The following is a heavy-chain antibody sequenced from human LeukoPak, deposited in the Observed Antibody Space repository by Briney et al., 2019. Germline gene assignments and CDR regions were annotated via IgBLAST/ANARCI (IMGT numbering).Heavy chain of an antibody. J-gene: IGHJ6*03. V-gene: IGHV3-20*04. CDR3: ARVGRSWNFYHYYYYYYYMDV. CDR2: INWNGGST. Sequence: GGSLRLSCAASGFTFDDYGMSWVRQAPGKGLEWVSGINWNGGSTGYADSVKGRFTISRDNAKNSLYLQMNSLRDEDTALYYCARVGRSWNFYHYYYYYYYMDVWGKGTTVTVSS. D-gene: IGHD1-7*01. CDR1: GFTFDDYG.